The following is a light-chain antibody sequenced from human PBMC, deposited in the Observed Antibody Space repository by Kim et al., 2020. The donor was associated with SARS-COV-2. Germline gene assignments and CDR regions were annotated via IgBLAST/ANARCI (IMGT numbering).Light chain of an antibody. CDR2: SNS. V-gene: IGLV1-44*01. CDR1: TSNIGSNT. J-gene: IGLJ2*01. CDR3: AAWDDGLNGLV. Sequence: GRRVTISCSGTTSNIGSNTVHWYRQLPQTAPKLLIYSNSHRPSGVPDRLSGSKSGASASLAISGLQFEDESIYHCAAWDDGLNGLVFGGGTKVTVL.